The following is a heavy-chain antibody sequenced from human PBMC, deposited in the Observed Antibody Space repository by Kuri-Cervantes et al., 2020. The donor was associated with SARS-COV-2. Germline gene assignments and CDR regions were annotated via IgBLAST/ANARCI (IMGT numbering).Heavy chain of an antibody. Sequence: LSLTCAASGFTFSSYGMHWVRQAPGKGLEWVAVISYDGSNKYYADSVKGRFTIPRDNSKNTLYLQMNSLRAEDTAVYYCAKGGDMIVVVILRYWGQGTLVTVSS. CDR1: GFTFSSYG. CDR3: AKGGDMIVVVILRY. J-gene: IGHJ4*02. D-gene: IGHD3-22*01. CDR2: ISYDGSNK. V-gene: IGHV3-30*18.